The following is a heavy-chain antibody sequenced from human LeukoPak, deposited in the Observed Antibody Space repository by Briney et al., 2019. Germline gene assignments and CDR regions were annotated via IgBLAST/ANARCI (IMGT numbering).Heavy chain of an antibody. CDR2: INPNSGGT. CDR3: ARGCEWELPHLPFDY. V-gene: IGHV1-2*02. D-gene: IGHD1-26*01. Sequence: GASVKVSRKASGYTFTGYYMHWVRQAPGQGLEWMGWINPNSGGTNYAQKFQGRVTMTRDTSISTAYMELSRLRSDDTAVYYCARGCEWELPHLPFDYWGQGTLVTVSS. J-gene: IGHJ4*02. CDR1: GYTFTGYY.